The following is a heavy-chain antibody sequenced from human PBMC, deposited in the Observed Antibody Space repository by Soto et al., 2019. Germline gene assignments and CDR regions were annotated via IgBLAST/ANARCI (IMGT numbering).Heavy chain of an antibody. Sequence: PSETLSLTCTVSGGSMSSYYWSWIRQPPGKGLELIGYIHYSGRTNYTPSLKSRVTISIDTSNNQFSLKLTSVTTADTAVYYCARYDILTGRHDKFDFWGQGTLVTVSS. CDR1: GGSMSSYY. CDR2: IHYSGRT. D-gene: IGHD3-9*01. J-gene: IGHJ4*02. CDR3: ARYDILTGRHDKFDF. V-gene: IGHV4-59*01.